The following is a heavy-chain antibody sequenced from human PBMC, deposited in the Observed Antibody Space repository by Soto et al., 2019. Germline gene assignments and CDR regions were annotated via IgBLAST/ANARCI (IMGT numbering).Heavy chain of an antibody. D-gene: IGHD5-12*01. Sequence: QITLKESGPTLVKPTQTLTLTCTFSGFSLSTSGVGVGWIRQPPGKALEWLALIYWDDDKRYSPSLKSRLTITKDTSKNQVVLTMTNMDPVDTATYYCAHDQALRGYRGYDKPIFFDYWGQGTLVTVSS. CDR2: IYWDDDK. CDR1: GFSLSTSGVG. J-gene: IGHJ4*02. V-gene: IGHV2-5*02. CDR3: AHDQALRGYRGYDKPIFFDY.